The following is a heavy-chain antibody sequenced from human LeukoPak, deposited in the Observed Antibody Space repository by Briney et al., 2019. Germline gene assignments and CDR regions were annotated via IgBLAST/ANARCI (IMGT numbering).Heavy chain of an antibody. CDR1: GFTFDDYA. CDR2: ISWDGGST. Sequence: PGGSLRLSCAASGFTFDDYAMHWVRQAPGKGLEWVSLISWDGGSTYYADSVKGRFTISRDNSKNSLYLQMNSLRAEDTALYYCAKDNGIGFDYWGQGTLVTVSS. CDR3: AKDNGIGFDY. V-gene: IGHV3-43D*03. J-gene: IGHJ4*02. D-gene: IGHD1-1*01.